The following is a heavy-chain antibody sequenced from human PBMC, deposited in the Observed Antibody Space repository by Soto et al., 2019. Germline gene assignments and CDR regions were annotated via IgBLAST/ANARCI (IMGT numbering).Heavy chain of an antibody. J-gene: IGHJ5*02. D-gene: IGHD2-21*02. CDR1: GGSISSSSYF. V-gene: IGHV4-39*01. Sequence: QLQLQESGPGLVKPSETLSLTCTVSGGSISSSSYFWGWIRQPPGKGLEWIGSIYYSGSTYYNPSIKSRVTVSVETSKNQSSLKLSSVTAAETAVYYCARHPSDFWFDPWGQGTLVTVSS. CDR3: ARHPSDFWFDP. CDR2: IYYSGST.